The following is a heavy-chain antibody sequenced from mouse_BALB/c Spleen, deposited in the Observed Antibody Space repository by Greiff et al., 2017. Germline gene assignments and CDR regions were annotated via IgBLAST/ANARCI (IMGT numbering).Heavy chain of an antibody. J-gene: IGHJ4*01. Sequence: EVQLVESGGGLVQPGGSLKLSCAASGFTFSSYGMSWVRQTPDKRLELVATINSNGGSTYYPDSVKGRFTISRDNPKNTLFLQMTSLRSEDTAMYYCARYGNYAMDYWGQGTSVTVSS. CDR3: ARYGNYAMDY. CDR1: GFTFSSYG. CDR2: INSNGGST. D-gene: IGHD2-1*01. V-gene: IGHV5-6-3*01.